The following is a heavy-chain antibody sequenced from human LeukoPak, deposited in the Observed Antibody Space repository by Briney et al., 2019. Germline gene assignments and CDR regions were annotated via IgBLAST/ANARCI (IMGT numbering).Heavy chain of an antibody. Sequence: PGGSLRLSCAASGFSFSIYAMSWVRQAPRKGLEWLSAISGSGGSPYYADSVKGRFTISRDNSKNTLYLQMKSLRAEDTAVYYCAKVIGSGEYGGAFDISGQGTMVSVSS. J-gene: IGHJ3*02. V-gene: IGHV3-23*01. CDR2: ISGSGGSP. D-gene: IGHD4-17*01. CDR1: GFSFSIYA. CDR3: AKVIGSGEYGGAFDI.